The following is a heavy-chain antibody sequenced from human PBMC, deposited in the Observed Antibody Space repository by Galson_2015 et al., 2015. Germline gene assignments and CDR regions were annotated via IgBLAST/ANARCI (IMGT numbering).Heavy chain of an antibody. V-gene: IGHV3-43D*04. D-gene: IGHD3-9*01. CDR3: AKTSYVLRYFDWLFTLES. CDR1: GFTFDDYA. Sequence: SLRLSCAASGFTFDDYAMHWVRQAPGKGLEWVSLISWDGGSTYYADSVKGRFTISRDNSKNSLYLQMNSLRAEDTALYYCAKTSYVLRYFDWLFTLESWGQGTLVTVSS. J-gene: IGHJ4*02. CDR2: ISWDGGST.